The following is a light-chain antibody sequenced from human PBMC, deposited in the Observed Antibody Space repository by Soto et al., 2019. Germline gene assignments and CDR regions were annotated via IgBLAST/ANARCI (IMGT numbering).Light chain of an antibody. CDR1: QRVLYSSNNMNY. J-gene: IGKJ1*01. CDR3: QQYYSTPWT. CDR2: WAS. V-gene: IGKV4-1*01. Sequence: DVVLTQSPDSLAVSLGERATIICKSSQRVLYSSNNMNYLAWYQQKAGQPPKLLIYWASTRESGVPDRFGGSGSGTEFTLTINSLQAEDVAVYYCQQYYSTPWTFGQGTKVEIK.